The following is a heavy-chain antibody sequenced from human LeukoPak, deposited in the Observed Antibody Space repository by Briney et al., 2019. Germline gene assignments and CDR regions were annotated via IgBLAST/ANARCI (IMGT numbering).Heavy chain of an antibody. CDR2: INLGNSGA. V-gene: IGHV1-2*02. J-gene: IGHJ4*02. CDR1: GFTICDYY. D-gene: IGHD1-26*01. CDR3: AIDHVGAMSSFDY. Sequence: GGSAWVSCKASGFTICDYYMRWVRERPGEGLESVGWINLGNSGADYAQKFPGKVRLTRDTSITTAYMELYSLTSDATAVYICAIDHVGAMSSFDYCGQGTLGTVSS.